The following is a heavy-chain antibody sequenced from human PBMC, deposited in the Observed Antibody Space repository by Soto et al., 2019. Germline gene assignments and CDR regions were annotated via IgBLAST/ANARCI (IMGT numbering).Heavy chain of an antibody. J-gene: IGHJ4*02. CDR2: IISIFGTA. CDR1: GGTFSIYD. Sequence: GASVKVSCKDSGGTFSIYDINWVRQAPGQGLEWMGGIISIFGTATYAQKFQGRVTITADESTSTAYMELSSLRSDDTAVYYCATAVAGPYPPIRYFAYWGLGTLVTVSS. V-gene: IGHV1-69*13. CDR3: ATAVAGPYPPIRYFAY. D-gene: IGHD6-19*01.